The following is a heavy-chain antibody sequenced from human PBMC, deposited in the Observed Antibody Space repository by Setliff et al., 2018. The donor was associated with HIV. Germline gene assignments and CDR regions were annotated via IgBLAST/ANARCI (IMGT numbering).Heavy chain of an antibody. CDR2: ISWNSGSI. Sequence: GGSLRLSCAASGFIFDDYSMHWVRQAPGKGLEWVSGISWNSGSIGSADSVKGRFTISRDNAKNSLYLQMNSLRAEDTAFSYCAKDTTVRGVRSYYVDVWGKGTTVTVSS. CDR3: AKDTTVRGVRSYYVDV. D-gene: IGHD3-10*01. CDR1: GFIFDDYS. V-gene: IGHV3-9*01. J-gene: IGHJ6*03.